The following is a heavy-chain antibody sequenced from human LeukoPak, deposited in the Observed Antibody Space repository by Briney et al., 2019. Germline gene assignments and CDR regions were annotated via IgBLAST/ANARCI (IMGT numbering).Heavy chain of an antibody. CDR2: IYYSGST. D-gene: IGHD5-12*01. J-gene: IGHJ4*02. CDR3: ARGRTPGWLHGYFDH. Sequence: SETLSLTCTVSGGSISTYYWSWIRQPPGKGLEWIGYIYYSGSTNNNPSLKSRLTISVDTSKNQFSLRLSSVTAADTAVYYCARGRTPGWLHGYFDHWGQGALVTVS. V-gene: IGHV4-59*01. CDR1: GGSISTYY.